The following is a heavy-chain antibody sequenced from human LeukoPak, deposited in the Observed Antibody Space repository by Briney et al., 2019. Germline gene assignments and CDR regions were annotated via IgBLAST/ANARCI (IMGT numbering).Heavy chain of an antibody. CDR3: YTYYYGSGSYNPPFYFDY. Sequence: QAGGSLRLSCADSGFTFSGSAMHWVRQASGKGMEWVGRIRSKANSYATAYAASVKGRFTISRDDSKNTAYLQMNSLKTEDTAVYYCYTYYYGSGSYNPPFYFDYWGQGTLVTVSS. CDR1: GFTFSGSA. CDR2: IRSKANSYAT. V-gene: IGHV3-73*01. D-gene: IGHD3-10*01. J-gene: IGHJ4*02.